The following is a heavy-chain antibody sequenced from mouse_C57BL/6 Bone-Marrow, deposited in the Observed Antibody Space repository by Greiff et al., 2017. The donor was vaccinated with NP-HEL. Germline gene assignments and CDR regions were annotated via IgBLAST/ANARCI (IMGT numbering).Heavy chain of an antibody. V-gene: IGHV1-81*01. J-gene: IGHJ1*03. D-gene: IGHD1-1*01. CDR3: ARYGTTVVAHWYFDV. CDR2: IYPRSGNT. CDR1: GYTFTSYG. Sequence: QVQLQQPGAELARPGASVKLSCKASGYTFTSYGISWVKQRTGQGLEWIGEIYPRSGNTYYNEKFKGKATLTADKSSSTAYMELRSLTSEDSAVYFCARYGTTVVAHWYFDVWGTGTTVTVSS.